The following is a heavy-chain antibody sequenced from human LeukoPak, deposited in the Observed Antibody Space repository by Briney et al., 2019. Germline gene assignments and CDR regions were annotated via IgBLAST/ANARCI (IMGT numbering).Heavy chain of an antibody. D-gene: IGHD1-14*01. CDR3: ARVTGVTDLNFDY. J-gene: IGHJ4*02. V-gene: IGHV4-39*07. CDR1: GGSISSSSYY. Sequence: PSETLSLTCTVSGGSISSSSYYWGWIRQPPGKGLEWIGSIYYSGSTYYNPSLKSRVTISVDTSKNQFSLKLSSVTAADTAVYYCARVTGVTDLNFDYWGQGTLVTVSS. CDR2: IYYSGST.